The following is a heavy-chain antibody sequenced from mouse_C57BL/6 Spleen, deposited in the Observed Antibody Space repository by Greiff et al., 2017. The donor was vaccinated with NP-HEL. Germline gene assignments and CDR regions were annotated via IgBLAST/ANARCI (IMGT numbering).Heavy chain of an antibody. V-gene: IGHV5-12*01. Sequence: EVQLQESGGGLVQPGGSLKLSCAASGFTFSDYYMYWVRQTPEKRLEWVAYISNGGGSTYYPDTVKGRFTISRDNAKNTLYLQMSRLKSEDTAMYSCAKRQGLRGSSYDWYFGGWGTGTTVTVSS. CDR1: GFTFSDYY. CDR2: ISNGGGST. CDR3: AKRQGLRGSSYDWYFGG. J-gene: IGHJ1*03. D-gene: IGHD1-1*01.